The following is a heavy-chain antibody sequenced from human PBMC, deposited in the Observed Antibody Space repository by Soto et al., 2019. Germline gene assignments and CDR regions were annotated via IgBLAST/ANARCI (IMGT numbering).Heavy chain of an antibody. Sequence: PGQPVKISCKGFDSTFAAYWIGWVRQMPGKGLEWMGVINPRDSDTRYSPSFQGQVTISADRSTGTAFLQWRSLKASDTALYYCARPPLPGYSIHFNSWGQGTLVTVSS. CDR3: ARPPLPGYSIHFNS. J-gene: IGHJ4*02. CDR1: DSTFAAYW. D-gene: IGHD2-15*01. CDR2: INPRDSDT. V-gene: IGHV5-51*01.